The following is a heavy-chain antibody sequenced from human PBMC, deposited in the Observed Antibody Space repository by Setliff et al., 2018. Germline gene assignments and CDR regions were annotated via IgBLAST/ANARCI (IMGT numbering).Heavy chain of an antibody. J-gene: IGHJ3*02. CDR2: IHNSGTA. D-gene: IGHD2-15*01. Sequence: SETLSLTCTVSGGSINSDDNYWSWIRLPPGKGLEWIGYIHNSGTAYYNPSLRSRLTISVDTSKNQFSLKLNSVTAADTAVYYCARRLRESHAFHIWGQGTLVTVSS. CDR3: ARRLRESHAFHI. CDR1: GGSINSDDNY. V-gene: IGHV4-30-4*08.